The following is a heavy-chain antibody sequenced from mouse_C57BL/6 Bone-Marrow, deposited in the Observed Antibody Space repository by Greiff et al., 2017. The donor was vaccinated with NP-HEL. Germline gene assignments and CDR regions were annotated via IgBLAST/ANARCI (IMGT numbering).Heavy chain of an antibody. Sequence: EVKVVESGGGLVQPGGSLKLSCAASGFTFSDYGMAWVRQAPRKGPEWVAFISNLAYSIYYADTVTGRFTISRENAKNTLYLEMSSLRSEDTAMYYCARAEFTTVVAPYFDVWGTGTTVTVSS. J-gene: IGHJ1*03. CDR3: ARAEFTTVVAPYFDV. D-gene: IGHD1-1*01. CDR2: ISNLAYSI. V-gene: IGHV5-15*01. CDR1: GFTFSDYG.